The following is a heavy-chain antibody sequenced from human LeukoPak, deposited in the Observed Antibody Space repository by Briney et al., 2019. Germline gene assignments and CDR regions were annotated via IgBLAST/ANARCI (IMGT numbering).Heavy chain of an antibody. CDR3: AKASDTAMVTDSYYFDY. CDR2: ISWNSGSI. Sequence: GGSLRLSCAASGFTFDDYDMHWVWQAPGKGLEWVSGISWNSGSIGYADSVKGRFTISRDNAKNSLYLQMNSLRAEDMALYYCAKASDTAMVTDSYYFDYWGQGTLVTVSS. J-gene: IGHJ4*02. CDR1: GFTFDDYD. D-gene: IGHD5-18*01. V-gene: IGHV3-9*03.